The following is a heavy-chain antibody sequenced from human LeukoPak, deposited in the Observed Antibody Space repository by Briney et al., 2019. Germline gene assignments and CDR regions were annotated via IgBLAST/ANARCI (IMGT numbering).Heavy chain of an antibody. D-gene: IGHD3-3*01. V-gene: IGHV4-4*02. CDR2: IYHSESP. CDR3: ARGRITIFGVVPNWFDP. Sequence: PSGTLSLTCAVSGGSISSTNWWNWVRQPPGKGLEWIGEIYHSESPNYNPSLKSRVTISVDKSKNQFSLKLNSVTAADTAVYYCARGRITIFGVVPNWFDPWGQGTLVTVSS. CDR1: GGSISSTNW. J-gene: IGHJ5*02.